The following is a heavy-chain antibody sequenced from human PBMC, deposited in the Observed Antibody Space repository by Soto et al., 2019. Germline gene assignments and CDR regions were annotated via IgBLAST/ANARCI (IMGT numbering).Heavy chain of an antibody. CDR2: IIPILGIA. CDR3: AREKDIELWKNWFDP. D-gene: IGHD2-8*01. CDR1: GVAFSSYT. Sequence: SVKVCSKASGVAFSSYTISWARQAPGQGLEWMGRIIPILGIANYAQKFQGRVTITADKSTSTAYMELSSLRSEDTAVYFCAREKDIELWKNWFDPWGQGTLVTVSS. J-gene: IGHJ5*02. V-gene: IGHV1-69*04.